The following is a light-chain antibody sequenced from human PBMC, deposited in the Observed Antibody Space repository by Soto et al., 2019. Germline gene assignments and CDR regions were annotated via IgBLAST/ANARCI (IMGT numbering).Light chain of an antibody. CDR3: QSYDSSLSGNWV. V-gene: IGLV1-40*01. J-gene: IGLJ3*02. CDR2: GNS. CDR1: SSNIGAGYD. Sequence: VLTQPPSVSGAPGQRVTISCTGSSSNIGAGYDVHWYQQLPGTAPKLLIYGNSNRPSGVPDRFSGSKSGTSASLAITGLQAEDEADYYCQSYDSSLSGNWVFGGGTKLTVL.